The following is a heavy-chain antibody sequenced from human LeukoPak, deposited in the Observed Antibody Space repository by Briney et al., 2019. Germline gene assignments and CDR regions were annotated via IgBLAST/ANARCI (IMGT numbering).Heavy chain of an antibody. D-gene: IGHD3-10*01. CDR3: ARDQAHVDYGSGSYIDY. Sequence: ASVKVSCKSCGYTLTSYGISWVRQAPGQGLEWVGGISAYNGNTNYAQKLQGRGTMTTETSTSTAYLELRSLRTDETTVYYCARDQAHVDYGSGSYIDYWGQGTLVTVSS. J-gene: IGHJ4*02. V-gene: IGHV1-18*01. CDR1: GYTLTSYG. CDR2: ISAYNGNT.